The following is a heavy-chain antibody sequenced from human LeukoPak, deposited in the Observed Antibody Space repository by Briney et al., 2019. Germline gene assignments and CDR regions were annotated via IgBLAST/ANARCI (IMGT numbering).Heavy chain of an antibody. CDR1: GFTVSSNY. V-gene: IGHV3-53*01. CDR2: IYSGGNT. CDR3: ARSSGWPKDGAFDI. J-gene: IGHJ3*02. Sequence: PGGSLRLSCAASGFTVSSNYMSWDRQAPGKGLEWVSVIYSGGNTYYADSVKGRFTISRDNSKNTLYLQMNSLRAEDTAVYFCARSSGWPKDGAFDIWGQGTMVTVSS. D-gene: IGHD6-19*01.